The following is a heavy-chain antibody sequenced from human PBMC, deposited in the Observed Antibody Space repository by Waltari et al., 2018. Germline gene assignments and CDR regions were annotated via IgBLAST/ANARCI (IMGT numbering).Heavy chain of an antibody. Sequence: QVQLVQSGAEVKKPGASVKVSCKVSGYTLTELSMHWVRQAPGKGLEWMGGFDPEDGETSYAQKCQGRVTMTEDTSTDTAYMELSSLRSEDTAVYYCATMDIVVVPAAIGRVFDYWGQGTLVTVSS. CDR1: GYTLTELS. V-gene: IGHV1-24*01. D-gene: IGHD2-2*02. CDR3: ATMDIVVVPAAIGRVFDY. CDR2: FDPEDGET. J-gene: IGHJ4*02.